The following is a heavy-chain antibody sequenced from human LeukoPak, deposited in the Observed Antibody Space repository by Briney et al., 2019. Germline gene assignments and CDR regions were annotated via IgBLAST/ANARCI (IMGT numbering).Heavy chain of an antibody. J-gene: IGHJ3*02. D-gene: IGHD6-13*01. CDR1: GFTFSSYA. V-gene: IGHV3-21*01. Sequence: PGGSLRLSCAASGFTFSSYAMNWVRQAPGKGLEWVSSISSSSSYIYYADSVKGRFTISRDNAKNSLYLQMNSLRAEDTAVYYCARARYSSSWYAFDAFDIWGQGTMVTVSS. CDR3: ARARYSSSWYAFDAFDI. CDR2: ISSSSSYI.